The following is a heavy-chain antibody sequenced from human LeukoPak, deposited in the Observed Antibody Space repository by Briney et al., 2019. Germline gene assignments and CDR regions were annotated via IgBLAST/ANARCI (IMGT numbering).Heavy chain of an antibody. J-gene: IGHJ4*02. D-gene: IGHD3-22*01. CDR2: IYSGGST. CDR1: GFTVSSNY. V-gene: IGHV3-66*01. CDR3: ARGQYYYDSSGYYFDY. Sequence: GGSLRLSCAASGFTVSSNYMSWVRQAPGKGLEWVSVIYSGGSTYYADSVKGRFTISRDKSKNTLYLQMNSLRAEDTAVYYCARGQYYYDSSGYYFDYWGQGTLVTVSS.